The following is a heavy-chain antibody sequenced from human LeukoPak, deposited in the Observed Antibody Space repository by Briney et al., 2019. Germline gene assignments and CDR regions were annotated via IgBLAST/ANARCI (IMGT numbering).Heavy chain of an antibody. Sequence: GASVKVSCKASGGTFSSYAISWVRQAPGQGLEWMGRIIPIFGTANYAQKFQGRVTITADKSTSTAYMELSSLRSEDTAVYYCARDYGDYYGRAFDIWGQGTMVTVSS. CDR2: IIPIFGTA. D-gene: IGHD4-17*01. CDR3: ARDYGDYYGRAFDI. V-gene: IGHV1-69*06. J-gene: IGHJ3*02. CDR1: GGTFSSYA.